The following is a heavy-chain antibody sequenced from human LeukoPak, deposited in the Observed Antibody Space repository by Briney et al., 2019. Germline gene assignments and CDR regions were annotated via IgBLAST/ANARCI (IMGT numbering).Heavy chain of an antibody. CDR3: ARVILWFGELPHYYYYMDV. J-gene: IGHJ6*03. D-gene: IGHD3-10*01. CDR1: GFTFSSYS. Sequence: PGGSLRLSCAASGFTFSSYSMNWVRQAPGKGLEWVANIKQDGSEKYYVDSVKGRFTISRDNAKNSLYLQMNSLRAEDTAVYYCARVILWFGELPHYYYYMDVWGKGTTVTVSS. V-gene: IGHV3-7*01. CDR2: IKQDGSEK.